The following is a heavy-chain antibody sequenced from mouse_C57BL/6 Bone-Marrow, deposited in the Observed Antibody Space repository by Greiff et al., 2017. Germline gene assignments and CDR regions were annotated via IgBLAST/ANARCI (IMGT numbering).Heavy chain of an antibody. J-gene: IGHJ4*01. D-gene: IGHD2-12*01. Sequence: VQLQESGGGLVQPKGSLKLSCAASGFSFNTYAMNWVRQAPGKGLEWVARIRSKSNNYATYYADSVKDRFTISRDDSESMLYLQMNNLKTEDTAMYYCVRQRPLSMDYWGQGTSVTVAS. CDR3: VRQRPLSMDY. V-gene: IGHV10-1*01. CDR2: IRSKSNNYAT. CDR1: GFSFNTYA.